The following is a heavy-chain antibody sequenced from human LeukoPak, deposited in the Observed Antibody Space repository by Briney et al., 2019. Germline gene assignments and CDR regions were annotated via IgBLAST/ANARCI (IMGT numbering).Heavy chain of an antibody. V-gene: IGHV4-59*08. Sequence: PSETLSLTCTVSGGSISSYYWSWIRQPPGKGLGWIGYIHDSGSTNYNPSLKSRVTMSVDTSKNQFSLKLSSVTAADTAVYYCARRSLGIVGNYFHYWGQGALVTVSS. D-gene: IGHD1-26*01. J-gene: IGHJ4*02. CDR3: ARRSLGIVGNYFHY. CDR2: IHDSGST. CDR1: GGSISSYY.